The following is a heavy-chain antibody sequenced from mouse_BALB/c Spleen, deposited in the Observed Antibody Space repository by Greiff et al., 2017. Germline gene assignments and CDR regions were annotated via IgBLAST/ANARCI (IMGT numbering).Heavy chain of an antibody. CDR3: ARARYRYDSYYFDY. Sequence: EVQGVESGGGLVQPGGSLRLSCATSGFTFTDYYMSWVRQPPGKALEWLGFIRNKANGYTTEYSASVKGRFTISRDNSQSILYLQMNTLRAEDSATYYCARARYRYDSYYFDYWGQGTTLTVSS. V-gene: IGHV7-3*02. J-gene: IGHJ2*01. CDR1: GFTFTDYY. CDR2: IRNKANGYTT. D-gene: IGHD2-14*01.